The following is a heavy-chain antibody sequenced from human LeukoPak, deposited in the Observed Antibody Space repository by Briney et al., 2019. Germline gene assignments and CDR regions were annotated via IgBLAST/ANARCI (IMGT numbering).Heavy chain of an antibody. D-gene: IGHD3-10*01. CDR1: GFTFSSYG. J-gene: IGHJ4*02. CDR2: ISYDGSNK. V-gene: IGHV3-30*18. CDR3: AKDRRTMLDY. Sequence: GGSLRLSCAASGFTFSSYGMHWVRQAPGKGLEWVAVISYDGSNKYYADSVKGRFTISRDNSKNTLYLQMNSLRAEDTAVYYCAKDRRTMLDYWGQGTLVTVSS.